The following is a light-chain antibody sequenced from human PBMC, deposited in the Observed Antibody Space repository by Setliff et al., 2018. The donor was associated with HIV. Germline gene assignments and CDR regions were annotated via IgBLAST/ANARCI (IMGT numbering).Light chain of an antibody. CDR1: KLGDKY. Sequence: SYELTQPPSVSVSPGQTASITCSGDKLGDKYACWYQQKPGQSPVLVIYQDSKRPSGIPERFSGSNSGNTATLTISGTQAMDEADYYCQAWDSSTYVFGTGTNVTVL. CDR2: QDS. V-gene: IGLV3-1*01. J-gene: IGLJ1*01. CDR3: QAWDSSTYV.